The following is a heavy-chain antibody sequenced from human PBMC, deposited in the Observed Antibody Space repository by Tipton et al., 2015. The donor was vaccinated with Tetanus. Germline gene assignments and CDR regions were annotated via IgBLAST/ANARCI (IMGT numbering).Heavy chain of an antibody. J-gene: IGHJ5*02. V-gene: IGHV3-7*01. CDR3: ARDGDLAAAGTHWFDP. CDR2: IKQDGSEK. CDR1: GFTFSSYW. D-gene: IGHD6-13*01. Sequence: SLRLSCAASGFTFSSYWMSWVRQAPGKGLEWVANIKQDGSEKYYVDSVKGRFTISRDNAKNSLYLQMNSLRAEDTAVYYCARDGDLAAAGTHWFDPWGQGTLVTVSS.